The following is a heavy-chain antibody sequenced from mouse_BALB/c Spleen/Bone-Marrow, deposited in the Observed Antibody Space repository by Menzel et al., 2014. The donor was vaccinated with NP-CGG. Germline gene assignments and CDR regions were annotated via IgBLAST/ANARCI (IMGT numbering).Heavy chain of an antibody. V-gene: IGHV1-55*01. J-gene: IGHJ2*01. CDR3: AXGXXXXXXXXXX. Sequence: VQLQQSGAELVXPGTSVKLSCKASGYNFTSYRINWVKLXPXXGLEWXGXXYPGSGSTNYNEKFKSKATLTVDTSSSXAYMQLSSLAXEXSALYYCAXGXXXXXXXXXXXGQGTXLTVSS. CDR2: XYPGSGST. CDR1: GYNFTSYR.